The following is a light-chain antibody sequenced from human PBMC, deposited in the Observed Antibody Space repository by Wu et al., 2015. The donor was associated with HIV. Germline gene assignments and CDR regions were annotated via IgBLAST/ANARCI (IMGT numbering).Light chain of an antibody. Sequence: DIQMTQSPSSLSASVGDRVTITCQASQTISDFLNWYQQKPGKAPKLLIYAASSLQSGVPSRFSGSGSGTDFTFTISSLQPEDFATYYCQQSYITPLTFGQGTKVEIK. CDR3: QQSYITPLT. CDR1: QTISDF. V-gene: IGKV1-39*01. J-gene: IGKJ1*01. CDR2: AAS.